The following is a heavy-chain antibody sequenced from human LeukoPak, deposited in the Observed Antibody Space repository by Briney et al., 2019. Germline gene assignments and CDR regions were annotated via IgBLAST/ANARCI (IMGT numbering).Heavy chain of an antibody. CDR1: GYTFTSYG. J-gene: IGHJ3*02. Sequence: GASVKVSCKASGYTFTSYGISWVRQAPGQGLEWIGWISAYNGNTNYAQKLQGRVTMTTDTSTSTAYMELRSLRSDDTAVYYCARDPQVTMIEVVTVAFDIWGQGTMVTVSS. CDR2: ISAYNGNT. V-gene: IGHV1-18*01. D-gene: IGHD3-22*01. CDR3: ARDPQVTMIEVVTVAFDI.